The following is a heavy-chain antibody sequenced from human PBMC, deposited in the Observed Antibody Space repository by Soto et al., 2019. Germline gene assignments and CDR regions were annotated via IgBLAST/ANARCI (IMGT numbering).Heavy chain of an antibody. CDR2: IYPGDSDT. D-gene: IGHD6-6*01. CDR3: ARAIAARHYYYYYGMDV. Sequence: GESLKISCNGSGYSFTSYWIGWVLHMPGKGLEWMGIIYPGDSDTRYSPSFQGQVTISADKSISTAYLQWSSLKASDTAMYYCARAIAARHYYYYYGMDVWGQGTTVTVSS. CDR1: GYSFTSYW. J-gene: IGHJ6*02. V-gene: IGHV5-51*01.